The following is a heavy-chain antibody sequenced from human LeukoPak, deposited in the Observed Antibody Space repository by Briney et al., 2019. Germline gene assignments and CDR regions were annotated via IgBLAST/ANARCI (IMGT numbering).Heavy chain of an antibody. Sequence: SETLSLTCTVSGGSISSYYWSWIRQPPGEGLEWIGYIYYSGSTNYNPSLKSRVTISVDTSKNQFSLKLSSVTAADTAVYYCARVGTVTPRDAFDIWGQGTMVTVSS. CDR2: IYYSGST. D-gene: IGHD4-17*01. V-gene: IGHV4-59*01. CDR1: GGSISSYY. J-gene: IGHJ3*02. CDR3: ARVGTVTPRDAFDI.